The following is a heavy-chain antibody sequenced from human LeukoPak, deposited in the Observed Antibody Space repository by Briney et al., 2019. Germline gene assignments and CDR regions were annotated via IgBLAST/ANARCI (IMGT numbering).Heavy chain of an antibody. Sequence: GGSLRLSCAASGFTFSDYYMSWIRQAPGKGLEWVSYISSSGSTIYYADSVKGRFTISRDNAKNSLYLQMNSLRAEDTAVYYCAKDYIVVVVAASFEPYGMDVWGQGTTVTVSS. CDR3: AKDYIVVVVAASFEPYGMDV. V-gene: IGHV3-11*01. CDR2: ISSSGSTI. D-gene: IGHD2-15*01. J-gene: IGHJ6*02. CDR1: GFTFSDYY.